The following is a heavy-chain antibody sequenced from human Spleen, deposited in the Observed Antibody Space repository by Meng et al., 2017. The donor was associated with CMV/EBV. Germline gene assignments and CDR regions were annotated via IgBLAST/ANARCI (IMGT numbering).Heavy chain of an antibody. Sequence: SETLSLTCTVSGGSISSSSYYWGWIRQPPGKGLEWIGNIYYSGSTNYNPSLKSRVTISVDTSKNQFSLKLSSVTAADTAVYYCARLRVHSSSSARRGGAFDIWGQGTMVTVSS. CDR2: IYYSGST. D-gene: IGHD6-6*01. CDR1: GGSISSSSYY. V-gene: IGHV4-39*07. CDR3: ARLRVHSSSSARRGGAFDI. J-gene: IGHJ3*02.